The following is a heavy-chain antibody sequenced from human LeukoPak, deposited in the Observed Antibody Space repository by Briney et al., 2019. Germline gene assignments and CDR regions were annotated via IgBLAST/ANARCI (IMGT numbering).Heavy chain of an antibody. D-gene: IGHD3-16*01. CDR1: GFTFNNYT. J-gene: IGHJ6*03. V-gene: IGHV3-43*01. CDR2: ISWNGGTT. CDR3: AKDMSPWGYYYYMDV. Sequence: PGGSLRLSCAASGFTFNNYTMHWVRQAPGKGLEWVSLISWNGGTTYHADSVKGRFTISRDNSKHSLYLQMNSLRAEDTALYYCAKDMSPWGYYYYMDVWGKGTTVTVSS.